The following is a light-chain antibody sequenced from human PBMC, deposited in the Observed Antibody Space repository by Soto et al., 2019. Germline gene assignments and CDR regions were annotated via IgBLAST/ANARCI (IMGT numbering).Light chain of an antibody. CDR2: GAS. V-gene: IGKV3-15*01. J-gene: IGKJ5*01. Sequence: EIVMTQSPATLSVSPGERATLSCRASQSVYSNLAWYQHKPGQAPRLLINGASTRASGIAARFSGSGSGTEFTLTISSLQSEDFAVYYCQQYNNWPLTFGQGTRLKIK. CDR1: QSVYSN. CDR3: QQYNNWPLT.